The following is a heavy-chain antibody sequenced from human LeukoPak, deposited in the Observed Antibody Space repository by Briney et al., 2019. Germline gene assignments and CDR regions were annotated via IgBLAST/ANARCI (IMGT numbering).Heavy chain of an antibody. D-gene: IGHD3-3*01. CDR2: IYHTRSN. CDR1: GGSISSHY. Sequence: PSETLSLTCNVSGGSISSHYWNWIRQPQGKGMEFSGYIYHTRSNNCYPSIKRRVTMSVDTSKIQFSLRLTSVTAADTAVYYCARRANTISGVGYDKGVWGTVTTVTVSS. CDR3: ARRANTISGVGYDKGV. J-gene: IGHJ6*03. V-gene: IGHV4-59*11.